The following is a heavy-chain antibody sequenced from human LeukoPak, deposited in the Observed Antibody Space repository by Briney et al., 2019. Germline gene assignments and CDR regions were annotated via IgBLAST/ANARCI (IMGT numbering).Heavy chain of an antibody. CDR2: IRYDGSNK. D-gene: IGHD5-24*01. V-gene: IGHV3-30*02. CDR1: GFTFSSYG. J-gene: IGHJ4*02. Sequence: PGGSLRLSCAASGFTFSSYGMHWVRQAPGKGLEWVAFIRYDGSNKYYVGSVKGRFTISRDNSKNTLYLQMNSLRSDDTAVYYCARVGHRDEDHFDYWGQGTLVTVSS. CDR3: ARVGHRDEDHFDY.